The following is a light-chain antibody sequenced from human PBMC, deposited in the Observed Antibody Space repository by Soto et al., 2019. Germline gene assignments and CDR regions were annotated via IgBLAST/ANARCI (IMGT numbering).Light chain of an antibody. CDR1: SNDVGGSTY. CDR3: SSYTSSITPYV. V-gene: IGLV2-14*01. Sequence: QSALTQPASVSGSPGQSITISCAGTSNDVGGSTYVSWYQQHPGKAPEVIIFEVSNRPSGVSNRFSGSKSGNTASLTISGLQAEDEADFYCSSYTSSITPYVFGTGTKVTVL. CDR2: EVS. J-gene: IGLJ1*01.